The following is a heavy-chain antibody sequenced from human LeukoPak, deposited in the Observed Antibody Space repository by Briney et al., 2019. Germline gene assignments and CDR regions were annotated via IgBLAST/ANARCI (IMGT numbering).Heavy chain of an antibody. CDR2: ISYDGCNK. CDR3: ARELSLVGARYFDY. J-gene: IGHJ4*02. V-gene: IGHV3-30-3*01. Sequence: SGGSLRLSCAASGFTFSSYAMHWVRQAPGKGLEWVAVISYDGCNKYYADSVKGRFTISRDNSKNTLYLQMNSLRAEDTAVYYCARELSLVGARYFDYWGQGTLVTVSS. CDR1: GFTFSSYA. D-gene: IGHD1-26*01.